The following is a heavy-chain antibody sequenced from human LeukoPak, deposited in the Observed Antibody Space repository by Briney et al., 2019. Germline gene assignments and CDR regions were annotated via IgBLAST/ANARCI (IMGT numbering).Heavy chain of an antibody. D-gene: IGHD3-10*01. J-gene: IGHJ4*02. CDR2: IIPIFGTA. CDR1: GGTFSSYA. V-gene: IGHV1-69*05. CDR3: ARERSYGSGEAVGY. Sequence: SVKVSCKATGGTFSSYAISWVRQAPGQGLEWMGRIIPIFGTANYAQKFQGRVTITTGESTSTAYMELSSLRSEDTAVYYCARERSYGSGEAVGYWGQGTLVTVSS.